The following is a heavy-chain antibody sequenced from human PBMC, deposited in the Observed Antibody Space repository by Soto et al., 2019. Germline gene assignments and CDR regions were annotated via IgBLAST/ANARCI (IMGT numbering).Heavy chain of an antibody. CDR2: MNPNSGNT. Sequence: TSVKVSWKASGYAFTSYYISWLHQSTEQGLEWMGWMNPNSGNTGYAQKFKGRVTMTRNTSISTAYMELSSLRSEDTAVYYCARGHSGWDYYYYMEVWGKGTTVTVSS. D-gene: IGHD6-19*01. CDR1: GYAFTSYY. CDR3: ARGHSGWDYYYYMEV. J-gene: IGHJ6*03. V-gene: IGHV1-8*01.